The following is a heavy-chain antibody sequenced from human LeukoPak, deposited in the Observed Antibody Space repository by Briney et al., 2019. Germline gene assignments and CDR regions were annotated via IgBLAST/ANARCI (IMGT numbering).Heavy chain of an antibody. CDR3: AGTYYYDSSGYYYEYNWFDP. V-gene: IGHV1-69*05. Sequence: SVKVSCKASGGTFSSYAISWVRQAPGQGLEWVGGIIPIFGTANYAQKFQGRVTITTDESTSTAYMELSSLRSEDTAVYYCAGTYYYDSSGYYYEYNWFDPWGQGTLVTVSS. J-gene: IGHJ5*02. CDR2: IIPIFGTA. CDR1: GGTFSSYA. D-gene: IGHD3-22*01.